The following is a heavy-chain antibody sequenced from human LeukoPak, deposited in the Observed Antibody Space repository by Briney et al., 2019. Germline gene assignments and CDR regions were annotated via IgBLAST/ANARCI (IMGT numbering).Heavy chain of an antibody. CDR3: ARAGSGSYFASAFDI. Sequence: ASVKVSCKASGYTFTSYAMHWVRQAPGQRLEWMGWINAGNGNTKYSQKFQGRVTITRDTSASTAYMELSSLRSEDTAVYYCARAGSGSYFASAFDIWGQGTMVTVSS. CDR2: INAGNGNT. J-gene: IGHJ3*02. CDR1: GYTFTSYA. V-gene: IGHV1-3*01. D-gene: IGHD1-26*01.